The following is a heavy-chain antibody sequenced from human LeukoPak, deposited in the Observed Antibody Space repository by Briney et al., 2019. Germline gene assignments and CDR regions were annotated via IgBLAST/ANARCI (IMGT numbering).Heavy chain of an antibody. D-gene: IGHD4-23*01. CDR2: ISYDGSNK. Sequence: GGSLRLSCAASGFTFSSYGMHWVRQAPGKGLEWVAVISYDGSNKYYADSVKGRFTISRDNSKNTLYLQMNSLRAEDTAVYYCARDRRLRWPPDAFDIWGQGTMVTVSS. CDR3: ARDRRLRWPPDAFDI. V-gene: IGHV3-30*19. CDR1: GFTFSSYG. J-gene: IGHJ3*02.